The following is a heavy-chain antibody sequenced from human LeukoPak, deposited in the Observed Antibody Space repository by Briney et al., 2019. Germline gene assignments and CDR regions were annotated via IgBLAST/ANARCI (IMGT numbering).Heavy chain of an antibody. D-gene: IGHD3-22*01. CDR2: ISAYNGNT. J-gene: IGHJ4*02. CDR1: GYTFTNYG. V-gene: IGHV1-18*01. Sequence: ASVKVSCKASGYTFTNYGISWVRQAPGQGLECMGWISAYNGNTKYVQKFQGRVTMTTDTSTSTAYMELRSLRSDDTAVYYCARDLTHRRNYDDSGYQIVSAFWGQGTLVTVSS. CDR3: ARDLTHRRNYDDSGYQIVSAF.